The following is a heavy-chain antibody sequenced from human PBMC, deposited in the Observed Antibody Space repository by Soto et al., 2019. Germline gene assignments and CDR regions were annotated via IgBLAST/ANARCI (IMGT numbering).Heavy chain of an antibody. CDR1: GGPLTGYS. V-gene: IGHV4-4*07. Sequence: SETLFLPCTVSGGPLTGYSRVWIRQPAGKGLEWIGRIFSSGSTNYNPSLKGRITMSLDTSKNQFSLKLNSATATDTAVYFCARDQGVVVTADNWFDPWGQGILVTVSS. D-gene: IGHD2-21*02. CDR3: ARDQGVVVTADNWFDP. J-gene: IGHJ5*02. CDR2: IFSSGST.